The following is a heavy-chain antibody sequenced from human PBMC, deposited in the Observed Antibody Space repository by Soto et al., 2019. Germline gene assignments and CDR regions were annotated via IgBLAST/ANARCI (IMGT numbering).Heavy chain of an antibody. CDR3: ARVGTYYFDY. V-gene: IGHV1-69*02. CDR2: IIPILGIA. J-gene: IGHJ4*02. D-gene: IGHD1-26*01. CDR1: GGTFSSYT. Sequence: QVQLVQSGAEVKKPGSSVKVSCKASGGTFSSYTISWVRQAPGQGLEWMGRIIPILGIANYAQKFQGRVTITADKSTSTAYMELSSLRSEDTAVYYCARVGTYYFDYWGQGTLVTGSS.